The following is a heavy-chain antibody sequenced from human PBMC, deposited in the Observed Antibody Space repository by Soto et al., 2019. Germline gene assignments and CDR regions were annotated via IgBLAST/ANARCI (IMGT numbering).Heavy chain of an antibody. Sequence: PGGSLRLSCAASGFTCSSYAMHWVRQAPGKGLEWVAVISHDGSITYYSDSVKGRFTMSRDNSNNTLFLQMSSLRSEDTAIYYCAKDEYWESHFYYFMDLWGRGTTVTVSS. D-gene: IGHD3-16*01. J-gene: IGHJ6*03. CDR3: AKDEYWESHFYYFMDL. CDR2: ISHDGSIT. V-gene: IGHV3-30*15. CDR1: GFTCSSYA.